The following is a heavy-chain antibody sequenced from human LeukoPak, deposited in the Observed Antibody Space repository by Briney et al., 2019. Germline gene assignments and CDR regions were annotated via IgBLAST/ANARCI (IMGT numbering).Heavy chain of an antibody. Sequence: ASVKVSCKASGYTFTGYYMHWVRQAPGQGLEWMGRINPNSGGTNYAQKFQGRVTMTRDTSISTAYMELSRLRSDDTGVYYCARDRRGYSYGYYFDYWGQGTLVTVSS. V-gene: IGHV1-2*05. CDR1: GYTFTGYY. J-gene: IGHJ4*02. D-gene: IGHD5-18*01. CDR2: INPNSGGT. CDR3: ARDRRGYSYGYYFDY.